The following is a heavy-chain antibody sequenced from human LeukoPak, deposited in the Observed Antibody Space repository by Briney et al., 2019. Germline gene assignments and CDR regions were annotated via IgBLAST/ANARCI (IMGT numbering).Heavy chain of an antibody. CDR2: IYSGGST. CDR3: ARGRLGELSLFDY. Sequence: GGSLRLSCAASGFTVSSNYMSWVRQAPGKGLEWVSVIYSGGSTYYADSVKGRFTISRDNSKNTLYLQMNSLRAEDTAVYYCARGRLGELSLFDYWGQGTLVTVSS. CDR1: GFTVSSNY. D-gene: IGHD3-16*02. J-gene: IGHJ4*02. V-gene: IGHV3-66*01.